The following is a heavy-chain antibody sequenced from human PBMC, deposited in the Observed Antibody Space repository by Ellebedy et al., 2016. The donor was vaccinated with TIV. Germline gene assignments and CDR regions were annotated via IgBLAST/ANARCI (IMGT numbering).Heavy chain of an antibody. Sequence: PGGSLRLSCAGSGFTFSRRCLHWVRQAPGKGLEWVSSITSDSHYIDYRDSVKGRFTISRDNAKNSLFLQMDSLRAEDTALYFCATGRGEGGHPSFFDFWGQGTLVTVSA. CDR1: GFTFSRRC. V-gene: IGHV3-21*01. J-gene: IGHJ4*02. CDR2: ITSDSHYI. CDR3: ATGRGEGGHPSFFDF. D-gene: IGHD3-10*01.